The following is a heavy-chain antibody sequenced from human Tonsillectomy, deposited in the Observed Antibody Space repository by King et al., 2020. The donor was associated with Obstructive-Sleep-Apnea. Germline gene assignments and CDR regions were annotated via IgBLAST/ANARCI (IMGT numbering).Heavy chain of an antibody. CDR3: AREVLSRRAFDI. CDR1: AGSISSGGYY. Sequence: VQLQESGPGLVKPSPTLSLTCTVSAGSISSGGYYWSWIRQHPGKGLEWIGYIYYSGSTYYNPSLKSRVTISVDTSKNQFSLKLSSVTAADTAVYYCAREVLSRRAFDIWGQGTMVTVSS. V-gene: IGHV4-31*03. CDR2: IYYSGST. J-gene: IGHJ3*02. D-gene: IGHD6-6*01.